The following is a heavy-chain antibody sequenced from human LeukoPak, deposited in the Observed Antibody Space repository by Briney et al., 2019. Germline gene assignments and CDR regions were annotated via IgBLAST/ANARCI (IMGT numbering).Heavy chain of an antibody. CDR2: IIHIFGTA. CDR3: ARGIGCPSCYTSYYYYMDV. D-gene: IGHD2-2*02. J-gene: IGHJ6*03. V-gene: IGHV1-69*05. CDR1: GGTFSSYA. Sequence: SVKVSCKASGGTFSSYAISWVRQAPGQGLEWMGRIIHIFGTANYAQKFQGRVTITTDESTSTAYMELSSLRSEDTAVYYCARGIGCPSCYTSYYYYMDVWGKGTTGTVSS.